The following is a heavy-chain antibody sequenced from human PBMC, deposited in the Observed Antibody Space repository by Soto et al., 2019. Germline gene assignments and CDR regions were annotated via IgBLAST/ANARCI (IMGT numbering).Heavy chain of an antibody. V-gene: IGHV3-11*06. D-gene: IGHD3-10*01. CDR2: LSSDSIYT. J-gene: IGHJ6*02. Sequence: GGSLRLSCAASGFTFNDHYMTWIRQAPGKGLEWVSFLSSDSIYTNSADSVKGRFTISRDNAKNLLYLQMSSLRVEDTAVYYCARDSTGSGLDYGMDVWGQGTTVAVSS. CDR1: GFTFNDHY. CDR3: ARDSTGSGLDYGMDV.